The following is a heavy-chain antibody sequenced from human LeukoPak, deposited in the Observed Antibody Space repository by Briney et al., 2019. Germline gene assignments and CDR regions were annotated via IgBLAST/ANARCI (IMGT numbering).Heavy chain of an antibody. V-gene: IGHV4-34*01. D-gene: IGHD4-17*01. Sequence: SETLSLTCAVYGGSFSGYYWSWIRQPPGKGLEWIGEINHSGSTNYNPSLKSRVTISVDTSKNQFSLKLSSVTAADTAVYYCARGSDTVTNENWFAPWGQGTLVTVSS. CDR1: GGSFSGYY. CDR2: INHSGST. J-gene: IGHJ5*02. CDR3: ARGSDTVTNENWFAP.